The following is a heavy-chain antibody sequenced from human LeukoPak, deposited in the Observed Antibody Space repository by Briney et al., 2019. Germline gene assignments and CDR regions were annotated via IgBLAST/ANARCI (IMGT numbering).Heavy chain of an antibody. J-gene: IGHJ4*02. CDR2: VSGHNGDT. Sequence: ASVEVSCEASGYTFISYGISWVRQAPGQGLEWMGWVSGHNGDTNYAQKVQGRVTMTTDTSTSTAYMELRSLRSDDTAVYYCARRAGALNPFDYWGQGTLVTVSS. D-gene: IGHD1-14*01. CDR3: ARRAGALNPFDY. V-gene: IGHV1-18*01. CDR1: GYTFISYG.